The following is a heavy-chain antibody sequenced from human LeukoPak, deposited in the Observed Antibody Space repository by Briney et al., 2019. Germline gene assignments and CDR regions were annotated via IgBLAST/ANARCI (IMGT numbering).Heavy chain of an antibody. J-gene: IGHJ4*02. V-gene: IGHV3-48*04. CDR1: GFSFRSYT. CDR3: ARGIRSSSTFDL. CDR2: ISIGSDVS. Sequence: PGGSLRLSCAASGFSFRSYTLSWVRQAPGKGLECVSYISIGSDVSEYADSVKGRFTISGDDAKNSLFLQMNSLRVDDTAVYYCARGIRSSSTFDLWGQGTLVTVSS. D-gene: IGHD6-6*01.